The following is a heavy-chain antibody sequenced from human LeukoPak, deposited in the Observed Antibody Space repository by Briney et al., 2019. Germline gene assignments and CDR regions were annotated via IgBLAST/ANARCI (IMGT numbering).Heavy chain of an antibody. CDR3: ASALSGYNYGPDY. J-gene: IGHJ4*02. D-gene: IGHD5-18*01. CDR2: IRSRGSTI. V-gene: IGHV3-11*04. CDR1: GFTFSDYY. Sequence: GGSLRLSCAASGFTFSDYYMSWIRQAPGKGLEWVSYIRSRGSTIYYADSVKGRFTISRDNAKNSLYLQMNSLRAEDTAVYYCASALSGYNYGPDYWGQGTLVTVSS.